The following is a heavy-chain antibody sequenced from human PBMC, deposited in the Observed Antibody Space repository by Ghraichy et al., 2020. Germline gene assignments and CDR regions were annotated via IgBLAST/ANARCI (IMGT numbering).Heavy chain of an antibody. CDR1: GFTFSDYY. J-gene: IGHJ6*02. CDR3: ASTKVFLLMDV. D-gene: IGHD2-21*01. V-gene: IGHV3-11*01. Sequence: LSLTCAASGFTFSDYYMSWIRQAPGKGLEWVSYISSSGSTIYYADSVKGRFTISRDNAKNSLYLQMNSLRAEDTAVYYCASTKVFLLMDVWGQGTTVTVSS. CDR2: ISSSGSTI.